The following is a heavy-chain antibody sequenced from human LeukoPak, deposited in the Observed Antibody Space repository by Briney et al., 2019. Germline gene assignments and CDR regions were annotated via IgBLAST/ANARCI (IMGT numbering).Heavy chain of an antibody. CDR1: GGSISSYY. J-gene: IGHJ6*02. CDR3: GMVAATRGSYGMDV. V-gene: IGHV4-4*07. Sequence: KPSETLSLTCTVSGGSISSYYWSWIRQPAGKGLEWIGRIYTSGSTNYNPSLKSRVTMSVDTSKNQFSLKLSSVTAADTAAYYCGMVAATRGSYGMDVWGQGTTVTVSS. D-gene: IGHD2-15*01. CDR2: IYTSGST.